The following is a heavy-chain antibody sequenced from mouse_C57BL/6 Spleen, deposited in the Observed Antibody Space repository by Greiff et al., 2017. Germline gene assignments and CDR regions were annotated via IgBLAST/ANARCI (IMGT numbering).Heavy chain of an antibody. D-gene: IGHD2-4*01. CDR2: ISDGGSYT. CDR3: ARNYYDYDALFDY. Sequence: EVKVVESGGGLVKPGGSLKLSCAASGFTFSSYAMSWVRQTPEKRLEWVATISDGGSYTYYPDNVKGRFTISRDNAKNNLYLQMSHLKSEDTAMYYCARNYYDYDALFDYWGQGTTLTVSS. V-gene: IGHV5-4*03. J-gene: IGHJ2*01. CDR1: GFTFSSYA.